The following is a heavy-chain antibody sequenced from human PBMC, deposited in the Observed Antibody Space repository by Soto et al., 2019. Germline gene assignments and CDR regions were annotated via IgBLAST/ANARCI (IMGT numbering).Heavy chain of an antibody. V-gene: IGHV4-31*03. J-gene: IGHJ5*02. CDR1: GGSISSGGYY. D-gene: IGHD3-9*01. CDR2: IYYSGST. CDR3: ARGRDYDILTGYYENWFDP. Sequence: PSETLSLTCTVSGGSISSGGYYWSWIRQHPGKGLEWIGYIYYSGSTCYKPSLKSRVTISVDTSKNQFSLKLSSVTAADTAVYYCARGRDYDILTGYYENWFDPWGQGTLVTVS.